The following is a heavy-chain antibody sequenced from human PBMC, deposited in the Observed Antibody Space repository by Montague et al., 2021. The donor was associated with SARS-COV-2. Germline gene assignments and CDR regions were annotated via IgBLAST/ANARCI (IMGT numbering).Heavy chain of an antibody. Sequence: SETLSLTCTVSGVSISSYYWSWIRQPPGKGLEWIGCIYFSGSTSYNPSLKSRVTISVDTSKNQFSLKLSSVTAADTAVYYCARHGRFSVIVNTPRGAFDXWGQGTMVTVSS. V-gene: IGHV4-59*08. CDR2: IYFSGST. CDR1: GVSISSYY. CDR3: ARHGRFSVIVNTPRGAFDX. D-gene: IGHD3-22*01. J-gene: IGHJ3*02.